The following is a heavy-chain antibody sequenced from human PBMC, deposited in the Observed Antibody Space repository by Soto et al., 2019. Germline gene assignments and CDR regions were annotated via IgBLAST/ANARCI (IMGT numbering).Heavy chain of an antibody. J-gene: IGHJ3*02. CDR3: AGVSYYDSSGYYYFGAFDI. D-gene: IGHD3-22*01. CDR2: IYYSGST. V-gene: IGHV4-59*01. Sequence: SETLSLTCTVSGGSISSYYWSWIRQPPGKGLEWIGYIYYSGSTNYNPSLKSRVTISVDTSKNQFSLKLSSVTAADTAVYYCAGVSYYDSSGYYYFGAFDIWGQGTMVTVSS. CDR1: GGSISSYY.